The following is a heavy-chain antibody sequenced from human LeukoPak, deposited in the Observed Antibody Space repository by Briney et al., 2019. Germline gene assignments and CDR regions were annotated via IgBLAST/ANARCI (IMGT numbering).Heavy chain of an antibody. J-gene: IGHJ4*02. V-gene: IGHV1-2*02. CDR3: AGRPDTAIVPIFDY. D-gene: IGHD5-18*01. Sequence: ASVKVSCKASGYTFTGYYLHWVRQAPGQGLEWMGWINPNSGGTNYAQKFQGRVTMTGDTSINTAYMELSRLSSDDTAIYYCAGRPDTAIVPIFDYWGQGTLVTDSS. CDR2: INPNSGGT. CDR1: GYTFTGYY.